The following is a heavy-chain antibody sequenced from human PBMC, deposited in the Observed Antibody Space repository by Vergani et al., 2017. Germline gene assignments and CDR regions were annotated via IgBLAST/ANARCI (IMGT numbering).Heavy chain of an antibody. CDR2: ISWNSGSI. CDR3: ARDKVRYFDY. CDR1: GFTFDDYA. J-gene: IGHJ4*02. V-gene: IGHV3-9*01. Sequence: EVQLVESGGGLVQPGRSLRLSCAASGFTFDDYAMHWVRQAPGKGLEWVSGISWNSGSIGYADSVKGRFTISRDNAKNSLYLQMNSLRAEDTAVYYCARDKVRYFDYWGQGTLVTVSS.